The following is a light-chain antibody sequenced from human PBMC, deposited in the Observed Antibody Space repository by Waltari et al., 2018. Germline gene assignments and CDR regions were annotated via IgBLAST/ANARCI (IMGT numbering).Light chain of an antibody. CDR1: VLAEKY. Sequence: YDLTQPSSVSVSPGQTATITCSGDVLAEKYVRWVQQKPGQAPTLILYKDTERPSGIPERCSGSTPGSTVTLTIRGALPEDEADYHCHAAADNNWFFGGGTKLTVL. CDR3: HAAADNNWF. CDR2: KDT. J-gene: IGLJ2*01. V-gene: IGLV3-27*01.